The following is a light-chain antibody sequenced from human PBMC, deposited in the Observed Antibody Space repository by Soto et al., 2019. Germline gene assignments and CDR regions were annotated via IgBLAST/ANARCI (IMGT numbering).Light chain of an antibody. Sequence: IVLTQSPGTLSLSPWERATLSCRASESVSTNLAWYQQKAGQAPRLLIYGASTRATGIPARFSGSGSGTEFTLTISSLQSEDFAVYYCQQYSIWRTFGQGTKVDI. CDR2: GAS. CDR1: ESVSTN. J-gene: IGKJ1*01. V-gene: IGKV3-15*01. CDR3: QQYSIWRT.